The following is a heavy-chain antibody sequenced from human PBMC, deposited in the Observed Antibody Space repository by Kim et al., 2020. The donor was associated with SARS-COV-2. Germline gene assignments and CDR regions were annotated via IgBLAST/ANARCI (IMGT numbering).Heavy chain of an antibody. CDR1: GFTFDDYA. Sequence: GGSLRLSCAASGFTFDDYAMHWVRQAPGKGLEWVSGISWNSGSIGYADSVKGRFTISRDNAKNSLYLQMNSLRAEDTALYYCAKERAETVWVGGAFDIWGQGTMVTVSS. CDR3: AKERAETVWVGGAFDI. D-gene: IGHD3-10*01. V-gene: IGHV3-9*01. J-gene: IGHJ3*02. CDR2: ISWNSGSI.